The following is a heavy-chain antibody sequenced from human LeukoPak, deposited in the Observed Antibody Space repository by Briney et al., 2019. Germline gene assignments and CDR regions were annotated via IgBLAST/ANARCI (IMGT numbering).Heavy chain of an antibody. J-gene: IGHJ4*02. CDR3: AKGLRITMVQGLDY. D-gene: IGHD3-10*01. CDR1: GFTFSSYA. Sequence: PGGSLRLSCAASGFTFSSYAMSWVRQAPGKGLEWVSAISGSGDSTYYADSVKGRFTISRDNSKNTLYLQMNSLRAEDTAVYYCAKGLRITMVQGLDYWGQGTLVTVSS. V-gene: IGHV3-23*01. CDR2: ISGSGDST.